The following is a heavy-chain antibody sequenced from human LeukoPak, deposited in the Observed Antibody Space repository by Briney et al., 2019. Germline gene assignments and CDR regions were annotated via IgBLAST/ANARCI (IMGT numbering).Heavy chain of an antibody. Sequence: GGSLRLSCAAPGFTFSSYWMSWVRQAPGKGLEWVANIKQDGSEKYYVDSVKGRFTISRDNAKNSLYLQMNSLRAEDTAVYYCARDYYDSSGYYYFDYWGQGTLVTVSS. CDR2: IKQDGSEK. V-gene: IGHV3-7*01. D-gene: IGHD3-22*01. CDR3: ARDYYDSSGYYYFDY. CDR1: GFTFSSYW. J-gene: IGHJ4*02.